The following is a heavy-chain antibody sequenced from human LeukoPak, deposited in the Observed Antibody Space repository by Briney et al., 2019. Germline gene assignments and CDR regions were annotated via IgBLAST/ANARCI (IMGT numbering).Heavy chain of an antibody. CDR1: GGSFSGYY. J-gene: IGHJ4*02. D-gene: IGHD5-12*01. V-gene: IGHV4-34*01. CDR3: ARIARNRGYSCYDPFDY. CDR2: INHSGST. Sequence: SETLSLTCAVYGGSFSGYYWSWIRQPPGKGLEWIGEINHSGSTNYNPSLKSRVTISVDTSKNQFSLKLSSVTAADTAVYYCARIARNRGYSCYDPFDYWGQRTLVTVSS.